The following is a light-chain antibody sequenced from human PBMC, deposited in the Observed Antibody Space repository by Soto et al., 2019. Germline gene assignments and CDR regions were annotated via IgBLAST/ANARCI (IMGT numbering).Light chain of an antibody. CDR1: SSNIGSDY. V-gene: IGLV1-51*02. CDR2: ENN. J-gene: IGLJ2*01. CDR3: RAWDRSLSGGV. Sequence: QSALTXPPSVSAAPGQKVTISCSGSSSNIGSDYVSWYQQLPGTAPKLLIYENNKRPSGIPDRFSGSKSGTSATLGITGLQTGDEADYYCRAWDRSLSGGVFGGGTKVTVL.